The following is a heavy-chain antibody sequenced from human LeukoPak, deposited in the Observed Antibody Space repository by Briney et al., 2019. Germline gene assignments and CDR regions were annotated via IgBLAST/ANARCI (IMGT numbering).Heavy chain of an antibody. J-gene: IGHJ4*02. CDR3: ARPKPHYCSSTSCYPYFDY. CDR2: INHSGST. Sequence: SETLSLTCAVYGGSFSGYFWSWIRQPPGKGLEWIGEINHSGSTNYNPSLKSRVTISVDTSKNQFSLELSSVTAADTAVYYCARPKPHYCSSTSCYPYFDYWGQGTLVTVSS. D-gene: IGHD2-2*01. CDR1: GGSFSGYF. V-gene: IGHV4-34*01.